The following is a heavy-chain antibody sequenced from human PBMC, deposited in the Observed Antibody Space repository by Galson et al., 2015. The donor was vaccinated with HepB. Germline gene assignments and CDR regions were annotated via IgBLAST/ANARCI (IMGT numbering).Heavy chain of an antibody. Sequence: LSLTCTVSGGPIRNDDYYWSWIRQSPGKGLEWIGHIYHSGSSDYNPSLKSRITISVDTSKNQFSLKMNSVTAADTAVYYYAREGPYYYGLDVWGQGTTVTVSS. V-gene: IGHV4-30-4*01. CDR2: IYHSGSS. J-gene: IGHJ6*02. CDR3: AREGPYYYGLDV. CDR1: GGPIRNDDYY.